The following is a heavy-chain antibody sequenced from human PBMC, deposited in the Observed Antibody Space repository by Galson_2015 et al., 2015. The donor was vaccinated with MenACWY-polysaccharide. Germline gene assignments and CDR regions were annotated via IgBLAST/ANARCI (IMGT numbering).Heavy chain of an antibody. CDR3: ARDKSGDYYDRSGYLDF. V-gene: IGHV3-43*01. CDR2: ISWDGSTA. CDR1: GFTFDDHT. D-gene: IGHD3-22*01. Sequence: SLRLSCAASGFTFDDHTMHWVRQAPGKGLQWVSLISWDGSTAYYADAVQGRFTISRDNGKNSLYLQMSSLRNEDTAFYFCARDKSGDYYDRSGYLDFWGQGTLVTVSS. J-gene: IGHJ4*02.